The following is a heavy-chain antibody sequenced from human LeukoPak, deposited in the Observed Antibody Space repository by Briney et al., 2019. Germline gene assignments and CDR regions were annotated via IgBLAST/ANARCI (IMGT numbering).Heavy chain of an antibody. V-gene: IGHV4-38-2*02. CDR2: IYHSGST. CDR3: ASEPIIVGASTVDY. CDR1: GGSISSYY. D-gene: IGHD1-26*01. Sequence: SETLSLTCTVSGGSISSYYWSWIRQPPGKGLEWIGSIYHSGSTYYNPSLKSRVTISVDASKNQFSLKLSSVTAADTAVYYCASEPIIVGASTVDYWGQGTLVTVSS. J-gene: IGHJ4*02.